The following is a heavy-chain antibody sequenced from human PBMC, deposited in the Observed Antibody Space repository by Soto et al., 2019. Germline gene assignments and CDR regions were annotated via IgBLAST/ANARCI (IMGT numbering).Heavy chain of an antibody. CDR3: ARDKQYDILTGYYDAFDI. CDR2: IKQDGSEK. CDR1: GFTFSSYW. V-gene: IGHV3-7*01. J-gene: IGHJ3*02. D-gene: IGHD3-9*01. Sequence: GESLRISCAASGFTFSSYWMSWVRQAPGKGLEWVANIKQDGSEKYYVDSVKGRFTISRDNAKNSLYLQMNSLRAEDTAVYYCARDKQYDILTGYYDAFDIWGQGTMVTVSS.